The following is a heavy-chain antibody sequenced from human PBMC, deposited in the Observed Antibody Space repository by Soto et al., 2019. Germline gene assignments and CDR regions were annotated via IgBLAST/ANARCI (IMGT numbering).Heavy chain of an antibody. CDR1: GYTFTGYY. V-gene: IGHV1-2*04. CDR2: INPNSGGT. J-gene: IGHJ6*02. CDR3: AREMAAGGPYYYYYYGMDV. D-gene: IGHD6-13*01. Sequence: VSVKVSCKASGYTFTGYYMHWVQQAPGQGLEWMGWINPNSGGTNYAQKFQGWVTMTRDTSISTAYMELSRLRSDDTAVYYCAREMAAGGPYYYYYYGMDVWGQGTTVTVSS.